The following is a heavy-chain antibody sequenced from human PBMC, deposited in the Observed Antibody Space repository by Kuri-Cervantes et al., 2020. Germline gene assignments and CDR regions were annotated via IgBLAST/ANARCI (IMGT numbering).Heavy chain of an antibody. D-gene: IGHD6-19*01. V-gene: IGHV3-30-3*01. J-gene: IGHJ4*02. CDR1: GFTFRSYA. CDR2: ISHDGSNK. CDR3: ARGSSGWYRFDY. Sequence: LSLTCAASGFTFRSYAMHWVRQAPGKGLGWVAVISHDGSNKYYADSVKGRFTISRDSSRDTLYLQMNSLRTEDTAVYYCARGSSGWYRFDYWGQGTLFTVSS.